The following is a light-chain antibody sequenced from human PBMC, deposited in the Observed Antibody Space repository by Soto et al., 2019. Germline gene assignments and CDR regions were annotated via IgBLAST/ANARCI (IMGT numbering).Light chain of an antibody. Sequence: DIQMTQSPSTLSASVGDRVTITCRASQSISPWLSWYQQKPGKAPKILIYKASSLESGVPSRFSGSDSGTEFTLTISSLQPDDFATYYCQQYKTYSRTFGQGTKLEIK. J-gene: IGKJ2*01. CDR2: KAS. V-gene: IGKV1-5*03. CDR3: QQYKTYSRT. CDR1: QSISPW.